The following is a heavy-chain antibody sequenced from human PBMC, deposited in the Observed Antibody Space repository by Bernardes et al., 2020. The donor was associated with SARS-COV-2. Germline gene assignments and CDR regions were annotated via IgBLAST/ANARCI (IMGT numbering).Heavy chain of an antibody. V-gene: IGHV3-23*01. CDR1: GFTFSSKP. CDR2: IRGSGGGI. D-gene: IGHD7-27*01. Sequence: GGSLRLSCAASGFTFSSKPMIWVRQAPGKGLDWVSSIRGSGGGITYADSVKGRFTISRDNSKNTLYLQMNNLGVDDTAVYYCATDPNWGFASWGQGTLVTVSS. J-gene: IGHJ4*02. CDR3: ATDPNWGFAS.